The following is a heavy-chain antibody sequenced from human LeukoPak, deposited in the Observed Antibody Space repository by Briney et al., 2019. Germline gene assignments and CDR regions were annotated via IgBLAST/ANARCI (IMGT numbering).Heavy chain of an antibody. CDR1: GESFSGYY. Sequence: PSETLSLTCAVYGESFSGYYWSWIRQPPGKGLEWIGEVNHSGSTNYNPSLKSRVTISVDTSKNQFSLKLSSVTAADRAVYYCARRPRNSGTYDGPSGLDYWGQGTQVTVSS. D-gene: IGHD1-26*01. J-gene: IGHJ4*02. V-gene: IGHV4-34*01. CDR3: ARRPRNSGTYDGPSGLDY. CDR2: VNHSGST.